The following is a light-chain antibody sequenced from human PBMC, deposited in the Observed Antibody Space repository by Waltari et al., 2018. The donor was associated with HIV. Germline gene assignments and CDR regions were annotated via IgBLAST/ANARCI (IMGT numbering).Light chain of an antibody. Sequence: QSALTQPASVSGSPGQSITISCTGTSSDVGAYNSVSWYQQHPGKAPKLMIYEVTNRPSGVSNRFSGSKSGNTASLIISGLQAEDEADYYCSSYTSSSTVVFGGGTKLTVL. CDR3: SSYTSSSTVV. J-gene: IGLJ2*01. V-gene: IGLV2-14*01. CDR1: SSDVGAYNS. CDR2: EVT.